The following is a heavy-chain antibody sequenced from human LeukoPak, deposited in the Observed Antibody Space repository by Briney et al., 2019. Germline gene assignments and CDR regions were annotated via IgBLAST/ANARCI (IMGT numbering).Heavy chain of an antibody. V-gene: IGHV3-23*01. CDR1: GFTFNSYT. CDR3: AKDRAMIVVVMGGDY. CDR2: ISGSGGST. J-gene: IGHJ4*02. D-gene: IGHD3-22*01. Sequence: GGSLRLSCAASGFTFNSYTMSWVRQAPGKGLEWVSAISGSGGSTYYADSVKGRFTISRDNSKNTLYLQMNSLRAEDTAVYYCAKDRAMIVVVMGGDYWGQGTLVTVSS.